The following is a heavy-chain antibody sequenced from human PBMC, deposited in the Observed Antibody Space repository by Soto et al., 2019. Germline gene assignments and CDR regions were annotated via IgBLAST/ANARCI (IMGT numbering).Heavy chain of an antibody. Sequence: PGGSLRLSCAASGFTFRNYGMNWVRQAPGKGLEWVSYIGIGSSTTYYADSVKGRFTISRDNAKNSLYLQVNSLRAEDTAVYYCARDQLYYNDISGRPLNAFDVWGQGTMVTVSS. J-gene: IGHJ3*01. D-gene: IGHD3-22*01. V-gene: IGHV3-48*01. CDR1: GFTFRNYG. CDR3: ARDQLYYNDISGRPLNAFDV. CDR2: IGIGSSTT.